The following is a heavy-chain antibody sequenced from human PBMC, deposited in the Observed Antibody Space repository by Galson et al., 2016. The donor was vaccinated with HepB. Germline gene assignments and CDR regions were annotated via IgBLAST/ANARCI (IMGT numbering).Heavy chain of an antibody. J-gene: IGHJ4*02. CDR1: GLRFSSYG. CDR2: ISHDGRKK. CDR3: AKAKLWFGELLPGD. V-gene: IGHV3-30*18. D-gene: IGHD3-10*01. Sequence: SLRLSCAASGLRFSSYGMHWVRKAPGKGLEWVAVISHDGRKKYYGDSVQGRFTISSDNSKNTLYLQMNSLRAEDTAVYYCAKAKLWFGELLPGDWGQGTLVTVSS.